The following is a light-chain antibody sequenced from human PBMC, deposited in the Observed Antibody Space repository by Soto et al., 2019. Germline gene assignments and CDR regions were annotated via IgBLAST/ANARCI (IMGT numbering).Light chain of an antibody. CDR1: HYINTR. CDR3: HQRQSWPRT. V-gene: IGKV3-11*01. CDR2: QTS. Sequence: EIVLTQSPATLSSFPGDRVTLSCRASHYINTRLAWYQHRPGQAPRLLIYQTSIRAAGIPARFSASGSGTDFTLTISDVQPEDFALYYCHQRQSWPRTFGQGTKV. J-gene: IGKJ1*01.